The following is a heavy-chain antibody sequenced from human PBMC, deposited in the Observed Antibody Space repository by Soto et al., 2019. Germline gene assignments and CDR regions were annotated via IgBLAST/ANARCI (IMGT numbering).Heavy chain of an antibody. CDR1: GFTFSSYG. V-gene: IGHV3-33*01. D-gene: IGHD5-18*01. Sequence: PGGSLRLSCAASGFTFSSYGMHWVRQAPGKGLEWVAVIWYDGSNRYYADSVKGRFTISRDNSRNTLYLQMNSLRAEDTAVYYCAIEAGSWIQLWHIDYSGQATLVTVSS. CDR2: IWYDGSNR. CDR3: AIEAGSWIQLWHIDY. J-gene: IGHJ4*02.